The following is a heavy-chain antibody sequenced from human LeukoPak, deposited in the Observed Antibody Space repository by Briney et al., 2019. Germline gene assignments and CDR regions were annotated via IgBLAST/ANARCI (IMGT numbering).Heavy chain of an antibody. D-gene: IGHD3-16*01. CDR2: INPNSGGT. CDR3: ARVMITFGGATDAFDI. Sequence: ASVKVSCKASGYTFTSYGISWVRQAPGQGLEWMGWINPNSGGTNYAQKFQGRVTMTRDTSISTAYMELSRLRSDDTAVYYCARVMITFGGATDAFDIWGQGTMVTVSS. CDR1: GYTFTSYG. J-gene: IGHJ3*02. V-gene: IGHV1-2*02.